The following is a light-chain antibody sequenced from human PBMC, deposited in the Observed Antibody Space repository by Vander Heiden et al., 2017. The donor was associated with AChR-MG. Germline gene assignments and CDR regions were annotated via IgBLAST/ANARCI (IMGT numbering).Light chain of an antibody. V-gene: IGKV3-11*01. CDR2: DAS. Sequence: EIVLTQSPATLSLSPGERATLSCRASQSVSKYLALYQQKPCQAPRLLIYDASNRATGIPARFSGSGSGTDFTLTISSREPENFAVYYCQQLSNWPPIFTFGPGTKVDIK. CDR3: QQLSNWPPIFT. J-gene: IGKJ3*01. CDR1: QSVSKY.